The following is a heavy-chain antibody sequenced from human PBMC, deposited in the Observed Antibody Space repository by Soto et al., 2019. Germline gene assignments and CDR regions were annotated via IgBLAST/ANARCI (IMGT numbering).Heavy chain of an antibody. V-gene: IGHV4-4*02. D-gene: IGHD2-2*01. CDR3: ARAKLCNTLSCPHSFDT. CDR1: GGSISTNNW. Sequence: QVQLQESGPGLVNASGTLSLTCGVSGGSISTNNWWSWVRQPPGQGLEWIAEVYHSGSTNYNPSHKSRLTISVDKSKHQFSLRLTSMTAADSAVYYCARAKLCNTLSCPHSFDTWGQGPLVTVSS. J-gene: IGHJ4*02. CDR2: VYHSGST.